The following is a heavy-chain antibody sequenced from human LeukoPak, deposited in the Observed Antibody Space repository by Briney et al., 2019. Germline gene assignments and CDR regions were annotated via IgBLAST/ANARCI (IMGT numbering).Heavy chain of an antibody. CDR2: IYRGST. CDR3: ARGGDYEIDY. Sequence: SETLSLTCTVSGVSIRTYYWNWIRQPPGKGPEWIGCIYRGSTNYNPSFESRVTISVDTSKNQFSLKLSSVTAADTAVYYCARGGDYEIDYWGQGILVTVSS. D-gene: IGHD4-17*01. J-gene: IGHJ4*02. V-gene: IGHV4-59*01. CDR1: GVSIRTYY.